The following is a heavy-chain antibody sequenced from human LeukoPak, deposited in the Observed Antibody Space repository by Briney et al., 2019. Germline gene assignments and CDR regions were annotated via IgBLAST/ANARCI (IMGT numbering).Heavy chain of an antibody. Sequence: SETLSLTCSVSGDSISSSGRFYWGWLRQPPGKGLEWIGSMDYSGTTDYNPSFKSRVTLSVDTSKDQFSLKLTSVTAADTALYYCARDHYNKTWYKYWGQGTLVTVSS. D-gene: IGHD1-1*01. CDR1: GDSISSSGRFY. J-gene: IGHJ4*02. CDR2: MDYSGTT. CDR3: ARDHYNKTWYKY. V-gene: IGHV4-39*02.